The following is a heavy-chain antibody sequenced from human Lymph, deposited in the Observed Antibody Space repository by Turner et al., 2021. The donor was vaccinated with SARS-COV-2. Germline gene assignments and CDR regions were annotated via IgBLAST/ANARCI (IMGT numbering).Heavy chain of an antibody. J-gene: IGHJ4*02. CDR3: ATKYCSGGRCSYFDY. CDR2: IYHSGST. V-gene: IGHV4-4*02. Sequence: QVQLQESGPGLVKPSGTLSLTCAVSGGPTSSSNWWSWVRQPPGKGLEWIGEIYHSGSTNYNPSLKSRVTISVDKSKNQFSRKLSSVTAADTAVYYCATKYCSGGRCSYFDYWGQGTLVTVSS. D-gene: IGHD2-15*01. CDR1: GGPTSSSNW.